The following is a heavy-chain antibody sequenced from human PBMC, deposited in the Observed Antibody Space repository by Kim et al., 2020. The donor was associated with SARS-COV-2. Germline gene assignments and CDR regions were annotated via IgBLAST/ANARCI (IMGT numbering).Heavy chain of an antibody. D-gene: IGHD6-19*01. CDR2: IYYTGST. CDR1: GGSISSYY. V-gene: IGHV4-59*08. J-gene: IGHJ5*02. CDR3: ARHGYSSDHWFDP. Sequence: SETLSLTCTVSGGSISSYYWTWIRQPPGKGLEWIGYIYYTGSTNYSPSLKSRVTISVDTSKNQFSLKLSSVTAADTAVYYCARHGYSSDHWFDPWGQGTLVTVSS.